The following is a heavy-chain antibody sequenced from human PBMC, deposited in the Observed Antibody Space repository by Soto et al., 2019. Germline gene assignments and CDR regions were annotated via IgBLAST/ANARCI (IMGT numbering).Heavy chain of an antibody. CDR2: IYYSGST. J-gene: IGHJ4*02. Sequence: QVQLQESGPGLVKPSQTLSLTCTVSGGSISSGDYYWSWIRQPPGKGLEWIGYIYYSGSTYYNLSLKRRVTISVDTYKNQCSLKLSSVTAADTAVYYCARGLGAAAYVDYWGQGTLVTVSS. D-gene: IGHD2-15*01. CDR3: ARGLGAAAYVDY. V-gene: IGHV4-30-4*01. CDR1: GGSISSGDYY.